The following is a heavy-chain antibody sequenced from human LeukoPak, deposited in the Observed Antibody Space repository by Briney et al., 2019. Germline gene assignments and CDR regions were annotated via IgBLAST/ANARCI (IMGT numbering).Heavy chain of an antibody. Sequence: ASVKVSCKASGYTFTSYYMHWVRQAPGQGLEWMGIINPSGGSTSYAQKFQGRVTMTRDMSTSTVYMELSSLRSEDTAVYYCARVNGQRLGRGTYFDPWGQGTLVTVSS. CDR3: ARVNGQRLGRGTYFDP. D-gene: IGHD6-25*01. V-gene: IGHV1-46*01. J-gene: IGHJ5*02. CDR2: INPSGGST. CDR1: GYTFTSYY.